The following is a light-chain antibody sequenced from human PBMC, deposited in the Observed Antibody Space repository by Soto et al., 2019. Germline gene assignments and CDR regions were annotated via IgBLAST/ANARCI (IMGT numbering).Light chain of an antibody. V-gene: IGKV3-15*01. CDR1: QSVSSD. CDR2: GAS. CDR3: QHYKNRPLT. Sequence: EVVMTQSAATLSVSPGERATLSCRASQSVSSDLAWYQHKHGQAPRLLIYGASSRATGIPVRFSGSGSGTEFTLTISSLQSEDVAVYYCQHYKNRPLTFGGGTKVDIK. J-gene: IGKJ4*01.